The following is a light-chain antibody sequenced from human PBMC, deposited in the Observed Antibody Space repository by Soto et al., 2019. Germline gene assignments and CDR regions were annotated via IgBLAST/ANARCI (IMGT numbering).Light chain of an antibody. Sequence: EIVMTQSPATLSVSPGERATLSCRASQSVGNILAWYQHKPGQAPRLLIYGASTRATDIPARFSGSGSGTEFTLTISSLQSEDFAIYYCQQYNNWPRTFGQGTKLEIK. CDR3: QQYNNWPRT. J-gene: IGKJ2*01. CDR2: GAS. CDR1: QSVGNI. V-gene: IGKV3-15*01.